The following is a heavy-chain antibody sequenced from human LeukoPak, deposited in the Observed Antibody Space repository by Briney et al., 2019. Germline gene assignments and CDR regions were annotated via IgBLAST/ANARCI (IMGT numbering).Heavy chain of an antibody. CDR3: AREGGYCSSTSCYSWGFDP. CDR2: IYYSGST. D-gene: IGHD2-2*01. CDR1: GGSISSSYYY. V-gene: IGHV4-39*07. Sequence: SETLSLTCTVSGGSISSSYYYWGWIRQPPGKGLEWIGSIYYSGSTYYNPSLKSRVTISVDTSKNQFSLKLSSVTAADTAVYYCAREGGYCSSTSCYSWGFDPWGQGTLVTVSS. J-gene: IGHJ5*02.